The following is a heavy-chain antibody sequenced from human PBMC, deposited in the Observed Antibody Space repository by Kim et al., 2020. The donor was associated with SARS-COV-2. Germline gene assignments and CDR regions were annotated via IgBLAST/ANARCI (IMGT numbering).Heavy chain of an antibody. J-gene: IGHJ6*02. V-gene: IGHV5-51*01. CDR2: IYPGDSDT. CDR1: GYSFTSYW. CDR3: ARQTEWFGEYLGMDV. D-gene: IGHD3-10*01. Sequence: GASLQISCKGSGYSFTSYWIGWVRQMPGKGLEWMGIIYPGDSDTRYSPSFQGQVTISADKSISTAYLQWSSLKASDTAMYYCARQTEWFGEYLGMDVWGQGTTVTVSS.